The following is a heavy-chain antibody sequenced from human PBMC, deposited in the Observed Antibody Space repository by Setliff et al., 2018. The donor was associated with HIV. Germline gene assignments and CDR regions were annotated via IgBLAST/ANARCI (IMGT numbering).Heavy chain of an antibody. CDR3: AKERGDGHGYYFHY. J-gene: IGHJ4*02. CDR1: GFIFSDYG. V-gene: IGHV3-30*02. D-gene: IGHD3-3*01. Sequence: PGGSLRLSCAASGFIFSDYGMHWVRQAPGKGLEWVAHIRFDGNREYYADSVKCRFTVSRDNSKYTVFLEIHSLRAGDTAVYYCAKERGDGHGYYFHYWGQGTLVTVSS. CDR2: IRFDGNRE.